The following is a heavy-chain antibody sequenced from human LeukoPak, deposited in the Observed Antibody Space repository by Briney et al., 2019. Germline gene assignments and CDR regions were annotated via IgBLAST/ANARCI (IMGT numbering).Heavy chain of an antibody. CDR3: ARVSSYSSTTGWYFDY. D-gene: IGHD6-19*01. J-gene: IGHJ4*02. V-gene: IGHV3-21*01. CDR1: GFTFSSYS. Sequence: PGGSLRLSCAASGFTFSSYSMNWVRQAPGKELEWVSSISSSSSYIYYADSVKGRFTISRDNAKNSLYLQMNSLRAEDTAVYYCARVSSYSSTTGWYFDYWGQGTLVTVSS. CDR2: ISSSSSYI.